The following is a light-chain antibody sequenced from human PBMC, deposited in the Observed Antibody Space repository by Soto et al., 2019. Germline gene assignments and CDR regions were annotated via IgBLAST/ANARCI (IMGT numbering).Light chain of an antibody. CDR3: NSYTSSNSYV. CDR1: SSDVGSYNR. CDR2: EVT. V-gene: IGLV2-18*02. J-gene: IGLJ1*01. Sequence: QSALTQPPSVSGSPGQSVTISCTGTSSDVGSYNRVAWYQQPPGTAPKLMIYEVTNRPSGVPDRFSGSKSGNTASLTISGLQAEDEADYHCNSYTSSNSYVFGPGTKVTV.